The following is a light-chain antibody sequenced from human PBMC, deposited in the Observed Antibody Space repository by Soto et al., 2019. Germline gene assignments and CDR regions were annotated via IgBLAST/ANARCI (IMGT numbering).Light chain of an antibody. V-gene: IGKV4-1*01. CDR2: WAS. CDR1: QRLLSSADNKNY. Sequence: DIVMTQSPDSLAVSLGERAAINCKSRQRLLSSADNKNYLAWYQQRSGQPPKLLISWASTRQFGVTDRFIGSGSGTDCTLTISSLPAEDVAVYYCQQYYGAPLTFGGGTKVEIK. J-gene: IGKJ4*01. CDR3: QQYYGAPLT.